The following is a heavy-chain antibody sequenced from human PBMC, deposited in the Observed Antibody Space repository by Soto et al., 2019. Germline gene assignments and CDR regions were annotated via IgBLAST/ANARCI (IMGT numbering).Heavy chain of an antibody. CDR2: FDPEDGET. D-gene: IGHD3-22*01. J-gene: IGHJ2*01. Sequence: ASVKVSCKVSGYTLTELSMHWVRQAPGKGLEWMGGFDPEDGETIYAQKFQGRVTMTEDTSTDTAYMELSSLRSEDTAVYYCATATYYYDSSGYPNWYFDLWGRGTLVTVSS. CDR3: ATATYYYDSSGYPNWYFDL. CDR1: GYTLTELS. V-gene: IGHV1-24*01.